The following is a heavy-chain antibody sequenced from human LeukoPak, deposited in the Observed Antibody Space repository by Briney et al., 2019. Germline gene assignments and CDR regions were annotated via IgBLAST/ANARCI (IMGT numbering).Heavy chain of an antibody. D-gene: IGHD3-16*02. J-gene: IGHJ4*02. CDR3: ARRLKFGGVIVPDIGY. CDR2: IGGSGADT. CDR1: GFTFSGYA. Sequence: PGGSLRLSCAGSGFTFSGYAMSWVRQAPGKGLEWVSTIGGSGADTFYADSVKGRFTISRDNPKNTLYLQMNSLRAEDTAVFYCARRLKFGGVIVPDIGYWGQGTLVTVSS. V-gene: IGHV3-23*01.